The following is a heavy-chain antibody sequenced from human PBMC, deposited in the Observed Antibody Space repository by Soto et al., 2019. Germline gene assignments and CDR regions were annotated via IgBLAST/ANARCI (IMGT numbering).Heavy chain of an antibody. D-gene: IGHD6-6*01. CDR1: GGTFSSYT. Sequence: QVQLVQSGAEVKKPGSSVKVSCKASGGTFSSYTISWVRQAPGQGLEWMGRIIPILGIANYAQKFQGRVTITADKSTSTAYMELSRLRSEDTAVYYCARDERREQLASYYFDYWGQGALVTVSS. CDR2: IIPILGIA. V-gene: IGHV1-69*08. J-gene: IGHJ4*02. CDR3: ARDERREQLASYYFDY.